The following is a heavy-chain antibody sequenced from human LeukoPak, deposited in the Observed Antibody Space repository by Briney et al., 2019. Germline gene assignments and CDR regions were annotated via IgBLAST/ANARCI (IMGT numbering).Heavy chain of an antibody. D-gene: IGHD3-16*01. J-gene: IGHJ4*02. CDR2: FSGSGTDI. Sequence: GGSLRLSCAAPGFTFSDHYLTWIRQAPGKGLEWVSYFSGSGTDIYHGDSVKGRFTISRDNAKNSLFLQMHSLTAEDTAVYYCARGHYGLDYWGQGTLVTVSS. CDR3: ARGHYGLDY. V-gene: IGHV3-11*01. CDR1: GFTFSDHY.